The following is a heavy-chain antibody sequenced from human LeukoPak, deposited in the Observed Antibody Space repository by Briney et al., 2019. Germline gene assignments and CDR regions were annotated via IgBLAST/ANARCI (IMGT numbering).Heavy chain of an antibody. D-gene: IGHD5-18*01. CDR1: GFTFSIHG. J-gene: IGHJ4*02. CDR3: ARRKNGYSYGPRRDKGTFDY. Sequence: GGSLRLSCAASGFTFSIHGMNWVRQGPGKGLEWVSGITGSGGSTYYADSVKGRFTISRDNAKNSLYLQMNSLRAEDTAVYYCARRKNGYSYGPRRDKGTFDYWGQGTLVTVSS. CDR2: ITGSGGST. V-gene: IGHV3-48*04.